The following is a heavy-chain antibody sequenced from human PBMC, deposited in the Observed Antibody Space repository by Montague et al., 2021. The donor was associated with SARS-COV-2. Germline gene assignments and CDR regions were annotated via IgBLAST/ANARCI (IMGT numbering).Heavy chain of an antibody. J-gene: IGHJ6*02. CDR3: ARVRHLGRGMDV. D-gene: IGHD7-27*01. CDR2: SFYRSKRNY. V-gene: IGHV6-1*01. CDR1: GDSVAKNRCR. Sequence: CAISGDSVAKNRCRSDEYTPEPSTQLDSHGGSFYRSKRNYHYADSVKSRITIDPDTSKNRVSLQLRSVTPEDTAVYFCARVRHLGRGMDVWGQGTTVTVSS.